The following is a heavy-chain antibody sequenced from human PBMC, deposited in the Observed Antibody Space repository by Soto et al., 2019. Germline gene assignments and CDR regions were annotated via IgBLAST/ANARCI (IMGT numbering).Heavy chain of an antibody. J-gene: IGHJ4*02. CDR2: IYHSGST. V-gene: IGHV4-4*02. D-gene: IGHD7-27*01. Sequence: QVQLQESGPGLVKPSGTLSLTCAVSGASICSDKWWSWVRQPPGKGLEWIGEIYHSGSTNYIPSLKSRVSISVDTSKNQFSLKLNSVTAADTAVYYCARGGTGDLDFWGQGTLVTVSS. CDR3: ARGGTGDLDF. CDR1: GASICSDKW.